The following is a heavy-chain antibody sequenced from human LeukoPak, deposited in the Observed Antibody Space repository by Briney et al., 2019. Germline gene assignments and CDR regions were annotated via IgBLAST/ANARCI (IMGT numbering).Heavy chain of an antibody. D-gene: IGHD3-22*01. J-gene: IGHJ3*02. CDR3: AKDRDIYYDSSGYRQNDAFDI. CDR1: GFTFSSYG. Sequence: GGSLRLSCAASGFTFSSYGMHWVRQAPGKGLDWVAVIWYDGSNKYYADSVKGRFTISRDNSKNTVYPQMNSLRAEDTAVYYCAKDRDIYYDSSGYRQNDAFDIWGQGTMVTVSS. CDR2: IWYDGSNK. V-gene: IGHV3-33*06.